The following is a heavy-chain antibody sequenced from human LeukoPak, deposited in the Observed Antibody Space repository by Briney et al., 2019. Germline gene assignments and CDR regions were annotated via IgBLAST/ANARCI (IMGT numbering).Heavy chain of an antibody. D-gene: IGHD6-6*01. CDR2: IRYDGSNK. Sequence: TGGSLRLSCAASGFTFSSYGMHWVRQAPGKGLEWVAFIRYDGSNKYYADSVKGRFTISRDNSKNTLYLQMNSLRAEDTAVYYCATGRELDYSSSSDRTFDYWGQGTLVTVSS. CDR3: ATGRELDYSSSSDRTFDY. V-gene: IGHV3-30*02. J-gene: IGHJ4*02. CDR1: GFTFSSYG.